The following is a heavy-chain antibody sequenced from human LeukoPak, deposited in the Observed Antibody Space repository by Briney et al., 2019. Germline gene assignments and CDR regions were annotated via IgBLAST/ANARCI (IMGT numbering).Heavy chain of an antibody. CDR2: ISGSGGST. CDR3: AKDYSTVTTWYFDY. CDR1: GFTFSSYA. Sequence: GGSLRLTCAASGFTFSSYAMSWVRQAPGRGLEWVSAISGSGGSTYYADSVKGRFTISRDNSKNTLYLQMNSLRVEDTAVYYCAKDYSTVTTWYFDYWGQGTLVTVSS. V-gene: IGHV3-23*01. J-gene: IGHJ4*02. D-gene: IGHD4-17*01.